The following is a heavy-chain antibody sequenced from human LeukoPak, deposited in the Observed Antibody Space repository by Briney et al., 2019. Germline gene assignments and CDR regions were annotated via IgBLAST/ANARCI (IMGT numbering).Heavy chain of an antibody. CDR2: INPNSGGT. Sequence: GASVTVSCKASGYTFTGYYIHWVRQAPGQGLEWMGWINPNSGGTNYAQKFQGRVTMTRDTSISTAYMELSRLRSDDTAVCYCARVTYYDILTGSNDAFDIWGQGTMVTVSS. D-gene: IGHD3-9*01. J-gene: IGHJ3*02. V-gene: IGHV1-2*02. CDR3: ARVTYYDILTGSNDAFDI. CDR1: GYTFTGYY.